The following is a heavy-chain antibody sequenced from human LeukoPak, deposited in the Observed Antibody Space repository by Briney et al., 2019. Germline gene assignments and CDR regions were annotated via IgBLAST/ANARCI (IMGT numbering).Heavy chain of an antibody. V-gene: IGHV3-NL1*01. D-gene: IGHD5-18*01. Sequence: QPGRSLRLSRAASGFTFSNYGMHWVRQAPGKGLEWVSVIYSGGSTNYADSVKGRFTISRDNSKNTLYLQMNSLRAEDTAVYYCIYGYTLDFWGQGTLVTVSS. CDR3: IYGYTLDF. CDR1: GFTFSNYG. CDR2: IYSGGST. J-gene: IGHJ4*02.